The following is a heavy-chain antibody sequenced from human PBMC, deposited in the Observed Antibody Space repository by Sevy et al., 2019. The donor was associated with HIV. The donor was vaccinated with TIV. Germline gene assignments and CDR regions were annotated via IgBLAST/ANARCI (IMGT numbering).Heavy chain of an antibody. V-gene: IGHV3-66*01. J-gene: IGHJ4*01. CDR3: ARVVLHYDANYCDF. CDR2: IYSDGTT. D-gene: IGHD3-22*01. CDR1: GFTVSINY. Sequence: GGSLRLSCSASGFTVSINYMTWVRQAPGKGLEWVSVIYSDGTTHHGDSVKGRFTISRDNSENTLYLQMNSLRDEDSAVYYCARVVLHYDANYCDFWGQGALVTVSS.